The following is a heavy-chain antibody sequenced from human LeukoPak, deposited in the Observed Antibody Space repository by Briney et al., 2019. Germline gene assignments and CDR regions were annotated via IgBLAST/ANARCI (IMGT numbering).Heavy chain of an antibody. D-gene: IGHD6-19*01. CDR1: GFTFSKYW. J-gene: IGHJ4*02. CDR2: INTDGTVT. Sequence: PGGSLRLSCAASGFTFSKYWMLWVRQAPGKGLESVSRINTDGTVTTYADSVKGRFTVSRDSADNTMFLQMNSVRDEDTAVYYCATKQWTAPPPDSWGQGTPVTVSS. V-gene: IGHV3-74*01. CDR3: ATKQWTAPPPDS.